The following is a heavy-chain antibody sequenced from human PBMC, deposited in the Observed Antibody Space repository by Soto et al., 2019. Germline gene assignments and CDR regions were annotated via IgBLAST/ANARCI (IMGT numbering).Heavy chain of an antibody. CDR2: IMQDGRDK. Sequence: EVQMVESGGGLVQPGGSLRLSCTASGFSLSTSWMTWVRQAPGKGLEWVANIMQDGRDKYYVDSVKGRFPISRDNAKNSLYLQMTSLRAEDTAVYYCASKRLYFYGLDVWGQGTTVTVSS. CDR1: GFSLSTSW. CDR3: ASKRLYFYGLDV. J-gene: IGHJ6*02. V-gene: IGHV3-7*01.